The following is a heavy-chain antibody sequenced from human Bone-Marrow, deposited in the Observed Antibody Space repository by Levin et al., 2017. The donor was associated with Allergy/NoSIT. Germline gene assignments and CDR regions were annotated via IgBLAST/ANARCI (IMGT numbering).Heavy chain of an antibody. CDR2: ISSDGSTI. J-gene: IGHJ6*02. CDR3: AIQPRYCSGIICYSGDMDV. CDR1: GFTFSAHY. Sequence: GGSLRLSCAASGFTFSAHYMSWIRQAPGKGLEWLSYISSDGSTIYYADSVKGRFTISRDNAKNSLFLQINSLRAEDTAVYFCAIQPRYCSGIICYSGDMDVWGQGTTVTVSS. V-gene: IGHV3-11*01. D-gene: IGHD2-15*01.